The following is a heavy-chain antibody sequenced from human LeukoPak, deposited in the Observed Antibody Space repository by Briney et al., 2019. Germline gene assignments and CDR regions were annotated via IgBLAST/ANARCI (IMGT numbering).Heavy chain of an antibody. V-gene: IGHV3-72*01. CDR3: TRVGLGTTKDFDQ. Sequence: GGSLRLSCEVSGFTLNDHYIDWVRQAPGKGLEWVGRSRNKANSYTTEYAASVKGRFTISRDDSKDSVFLQMNSLKTEDTAFYYCTRVGLGTTKDFDQWGQGTLVTVSS. CDR2: SRNKANSYTT. D-gene: IGHD1-26*01. CDR1: GFTLNDHY. J-gene: IGHJ4*02.